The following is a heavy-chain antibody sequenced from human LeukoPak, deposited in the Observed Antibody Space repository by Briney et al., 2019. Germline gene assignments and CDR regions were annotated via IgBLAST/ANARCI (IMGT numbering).Heavy chain of an antibody. Sequence: GGSLRLSCAASGFTFDDYAMHWVRQAPGKGLEWVSGITWNIGSIVYADSVKGRFTISRDNAKNSLYLQMNSLRAEDMALYHCAKSGVRVYDSRYYYYYYMDVWGQGTTVTVSS. CDR2: ITWNIGSI. J-gene: IGHJ6*03. V-gene: IGHV3-9*03. CDR1: GFTFDDYA. D-gene: IGHD5/OR15-5a*01. CDR3: AKSGVRVYDSRYYYYYYMDV.